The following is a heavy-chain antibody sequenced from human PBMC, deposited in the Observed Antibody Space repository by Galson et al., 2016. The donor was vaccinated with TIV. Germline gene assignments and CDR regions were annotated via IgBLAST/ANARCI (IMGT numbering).Heavy chain of an antibody. D-gene: IGHD5-12*01. J-gene: IGHJ2*01. Sequence: SVKVSCKASGYTFTGYYIHWVRQAPGQGLEWMGWINPNNGDANYGQKFQGRVTMTSDTSISTAYMELSSLRSDDTAMYFCARAPTLIVATIYWYFDLWGRGTLVTVSS. CDR2: INPNNGDA. CDR3: ARAPTLIVATIYWYFDL. CDR1: GYTFTGYY. V-gene: IGHV1-2*02.